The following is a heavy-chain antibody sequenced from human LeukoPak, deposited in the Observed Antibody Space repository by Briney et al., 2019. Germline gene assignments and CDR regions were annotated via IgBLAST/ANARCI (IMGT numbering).Heavy chain of an antibody. CDR3: ARKSGSYLSP. CDR1: GGSISSGGYY. V-gene: IGHV4-30-2*01. Sequence: PSETLSLTCTVSGGSISSGGYYWSWIRQHPGKGLEWIGYIYHSGSTYYNPSLKSRVTISVDRSKNQFSLKLSSVTAADTAVYYCARKSGSYLSPWGQGTLVTVSS. J-gene: IGHJ5*02. D-gene: IGHD1-26*01. CDR2: IYHSGST.